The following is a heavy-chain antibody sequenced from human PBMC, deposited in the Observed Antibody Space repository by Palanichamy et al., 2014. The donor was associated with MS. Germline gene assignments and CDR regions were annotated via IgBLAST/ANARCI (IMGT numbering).Heavy chain of an antibody. D-gene: IGHD1-26*01. J-gene: IGHJ3*02. Sequence: EVHLVQSGGGLVQPGGSLRLSCVASGFTFTSYWMTWVRQAPGKGLEWVANINQDEGRKYYLDSVKGRFTLSRDNAKNSVFLQMDNMRVEDSAMYYCVRYGGTSGTAFEIWGQGTMVTVS. CDR1: GFTFTSYW. V-gene: IGHV3-7*03. CDR3: VRYGGTSGTAFEI. CDR2: INQDEGRK.